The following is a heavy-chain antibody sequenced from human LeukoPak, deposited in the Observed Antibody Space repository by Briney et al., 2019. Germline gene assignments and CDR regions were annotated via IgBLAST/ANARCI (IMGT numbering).Heavy chain of an antibody. Sequence: PGGSLRLSCAASGFTFRKYAMGWVRQAPGKGLEWVSVISDNGGQTYYADSVRGRSTISRDSSKSTVFLQVSSLRAEDTALYYCARVLGAVDPFDIWGRGTLVTVSS. J-gene: IGHJ3*02. D-gene: IGHD1-26*01. CDR2: ISDNGGQT. V-gene: IGHV3-23*01. CDR1: GFTFRKYA. CDR3: ARVLGAVDPFDI.